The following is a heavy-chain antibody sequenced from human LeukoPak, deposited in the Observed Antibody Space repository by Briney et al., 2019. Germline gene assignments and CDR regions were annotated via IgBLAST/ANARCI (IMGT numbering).Heavy chain of an antibody. D-gene: IGHD3-3*01. CDR3: ARNFWSGYSYYYYGMDV. CDR1: GYTFTSYG. CDR2: IIPIFGTA. Sequence: GASVKVSCKASGYTFTSYGISWVRQAPGQGLEWMGGIIPIFGTANYAQKFQGRVTITADESTSTAYMELSSLRSEDTAVYYCARNFWSGYSYYYYGMDVWGQGTTVTVSS. J-gene: IGHJ6*02. V-gene: IGHV1-69*13.